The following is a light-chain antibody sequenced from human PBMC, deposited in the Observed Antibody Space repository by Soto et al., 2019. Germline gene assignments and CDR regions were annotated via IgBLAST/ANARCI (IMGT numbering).Light chain of an antibody. CDR1: SSDIGGYNY. V-gene: IGLV2-8*01. CDR3: SSYAGSNIL. J-gene: IGLJ2*01. CDR2: EVS. Sequence: QSALTQPPSASGSPGQSVALSCTGASSDIGGYNYVSWYQQHPGKAPRLMIYEVSKRPSGVPDRFSGSKSGNTASLTVSGLQAEDEADYYCSSYAGSNILFGGGTKLTVL.